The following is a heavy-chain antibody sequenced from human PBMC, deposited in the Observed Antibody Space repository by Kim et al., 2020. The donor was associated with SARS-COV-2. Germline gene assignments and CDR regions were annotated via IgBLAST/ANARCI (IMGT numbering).Heavy chain of an antibody. CDR3: ARGLRGDYATGAETDF. Sequence: ASVKVSCKASGYTFNTFAIHWVRQAPGQGLEWLGRIRTGDGNTKYSQKFQDRLSIYIDTSATTAYMELSSLTSGDTAVYYCARGLRGDYATGAETDFWGQ. J-gene: IGHJ4*02. CDR1: GYTFNTFA. CDR2: IRTGDGNT. V-gene: IGHV1-3*04. D-gene: IGHD3-16*01.